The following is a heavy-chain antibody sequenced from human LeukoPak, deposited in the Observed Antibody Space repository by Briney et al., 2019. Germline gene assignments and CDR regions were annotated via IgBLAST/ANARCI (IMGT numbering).Heavy chain of an antibody. Sequence: GGSLRLSCAASGFTFSSDAMSWVRQAPGKGLEWVSAICGSGGSTYYADSVKGGFTISRDNSKNTLYLQMNSLRAEDTAGYYCAKGAFRDYYGWRSYYGVHNYGMDVWGQGTTVTVSS. CDR1: GFTFSSDA. J-gene: IGHJ6*02. CDR2: ICGSGGST. D-gene: IGHD3-10*01. V-gene: IGHV3-23*01. CDR3: AKGAFRDYYGWRSYYGVHNYGMDV.